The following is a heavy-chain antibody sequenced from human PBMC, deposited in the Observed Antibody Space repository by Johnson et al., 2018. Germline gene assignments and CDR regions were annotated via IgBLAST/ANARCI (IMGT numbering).Heavy chain of an antibody. V-gene: IGHV4-59*08. CDR2: VHYSGVT. CDR1: GDSITNYY. J-gene: IGHJ6*02. Sequence: QVQLQESGPRLVKPSEPLSLTCNVSGDSITNYYWTWIRQPPGKGLQWIGYVHYSGVTNCEPSLKHRVTISVNTAKNQFSLQLNSVTAADTAVYFCARIKTASYYYDGMDVWGQGTTVTVS. CDR3: ARIKTASYYYDGMDV. D-gene: IGHD5-18*01.